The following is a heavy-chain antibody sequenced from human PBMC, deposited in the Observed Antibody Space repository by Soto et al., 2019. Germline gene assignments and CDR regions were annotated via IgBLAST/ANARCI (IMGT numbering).Heavy chain of an antibody. J-gene: IGHJ6*03. CDR2: IYYSGST. D-gene: IGHD3-3*01. Sequence: SETLSLTCTVSGGSISSYYGSWIRQPPGKGLEWIGDIYYSGSTNYNPSLKSRVTISVDTSKNQFSLKLSSVTAADTAVYYCARVGSQYDFWSGYYGGLLGYYYYMDVWGKGTTVTVSS. CDR3: ARVGSQYDFWSGYYGGLLGYYYYMDV. CDR1: GGSISSYY. V-gene: IGHV4-59*01.